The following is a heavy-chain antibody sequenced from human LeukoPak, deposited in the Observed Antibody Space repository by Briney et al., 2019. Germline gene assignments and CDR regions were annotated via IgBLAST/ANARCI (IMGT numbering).Heavy chain of an antibody. CDR1: GGSISSGNYY. D-gene: IGHD3-10*01. J-gene: IGHJ4*02. V-gene: IGHV4-61*02. CDR3: AGNYYGSGSYYSEDRY. CDR2: IYTSGTT. Sequence: KTSQTLSLTCTVSGGSISSGNYYWSWIRQPAGKGLEWIGRIYTSGTTNYNPSLKSRVTISLNTSKNQFSLKLSSVTDADTAVYYCAGNYYGSGSYYSEDRYWGQGTLVTVSS.